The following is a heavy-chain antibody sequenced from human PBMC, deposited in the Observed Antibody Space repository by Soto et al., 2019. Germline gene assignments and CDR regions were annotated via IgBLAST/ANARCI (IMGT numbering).Heavy chain of an antibody. D-gene: IGHD3-3*01. CDR1: AFTITNYV. J-gene: IGHJ4*02. CDR2: ISAYNGNT. V-gene: IGHV1-18*01. CDR3: ARDDNDFWSGYDY. Sequence: GASVKGTSKASAFTITNYVLSWVRQAPGKGLEWMGWISAYNGNTNYAQKLQGRVTMTTDTSTSTAYMELRSLRSDDTAVYYCARDDNDFWSGYDYWGQGTLVTVSS.